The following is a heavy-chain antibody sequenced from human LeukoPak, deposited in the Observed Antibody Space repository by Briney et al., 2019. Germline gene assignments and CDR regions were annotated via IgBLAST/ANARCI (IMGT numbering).Heavy chain of an antibody. J-gene: IGHJ4*02. CDR1: GFTFSNYA. Sequence: GGSLRLSCAASGFTFSNYAMTWVRQSPGKGLEWVPTISGSGGDTYYADSVKGRFTMSRDNSKNTLDLQMSSLRAEDTAIYYCAKDNSGNFLSPFDYWGQGTLVAVSS. V-gene: IGHV3-23*01. D-gene: IGHD1-26*01. CDR2: ISGSGGDT. CDR3: AKDNSGNFLSPFDY.